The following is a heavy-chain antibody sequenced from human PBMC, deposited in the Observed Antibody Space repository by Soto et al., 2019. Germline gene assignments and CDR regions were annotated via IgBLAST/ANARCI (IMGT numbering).Heavy chain of an antibody. J-gene: IGHJ5*02. Sequence: GGSLRLSCAASGFTFSSYAMHWVRQAPGKGLEWVAVISYDGSNKYYADSVKGRFTISRDNSKNTLYLQMNSLRAEDTAVYYCARDRVREQLVLCRFDPWGQGTLVTVSS. V-gene: IGHV3-30-3*01. CDR2: ISYDGSNK. CDR3: ARDRVREQLVLCRFDP. D-gene: IGHD6-6*01. CDR1: GFTFSSYA.